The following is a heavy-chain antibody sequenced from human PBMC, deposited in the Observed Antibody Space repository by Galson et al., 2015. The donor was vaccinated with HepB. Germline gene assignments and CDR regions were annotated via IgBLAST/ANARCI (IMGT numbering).Heavy chain of an antibody. Sequence: SLRLSCAASGFTFGSFSMSWVRQAPGKGLEWVANMRQDESQKYYVDSVKGRFTISRDNAKNSLYLQMNSLRAEDTAVYYCAREGPMIGVGGLGYFDYWGQGTLVTVSS. CDR1: GFTFGSFS. D-gene: IGHD3-22*01. J-gene: IGHJ4*02. V-gene: IGHV3-7*01. CDR3: AREGPMIGVGGLGYFDY. CDR2: MRQDESQK.